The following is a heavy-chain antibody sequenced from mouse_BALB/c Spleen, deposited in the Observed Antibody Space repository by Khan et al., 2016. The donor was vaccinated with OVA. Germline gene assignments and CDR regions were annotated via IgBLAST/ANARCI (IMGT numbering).Heavy chain of an antibody. CDR1: GYSITSGYS. D-gene: IGHD1-1*01. J-gene: IGHJ1*01. Sequence: VQLKESGPDLVKPSQSLSLTCTVTGYSITSGYSWHWIRQFPGNKLEWMVYIHYSGSTNYNPSLKSRIFITRDTSKNLFFILLNSVTTEDTATCYWTRSGTTVVTYWYFDVWGAGTTVTVSS. CDR2: IHYSGST. V-gene: IGHV3-1*02. CDR3: TRSGTTVVTYWYFDV.